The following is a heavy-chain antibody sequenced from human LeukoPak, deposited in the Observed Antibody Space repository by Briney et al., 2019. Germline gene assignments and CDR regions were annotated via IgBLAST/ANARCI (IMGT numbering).Heavy chain of an antibody. V-gene: IGHV3-33*01. CDR2: IWYDGSNK. Sequence: GGSLRLSCAASGFTFSSYGMHWVRQAPGKGLEWVAVIWYDGSNKYYAYSVKGRFSISRDNSKNMLYLQMNSLRAEDTAVYYCARGGRGYSYALYYFDYWGQGTLVTVSS. CDR3: ARGGRGYSYALYYFDY. CDR1: GFTFSSYG. D-gene: IGHD5-18*01. J-gene: IGHJ4*02.